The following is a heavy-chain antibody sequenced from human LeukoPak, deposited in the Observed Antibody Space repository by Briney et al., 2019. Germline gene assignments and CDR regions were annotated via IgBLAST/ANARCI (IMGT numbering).Heavy chain of an antibody. CDR2: IYYSGST. J-gene: IGHJ6*03. CDR3: ARGSSSWYPDYYYYYMDV. Sequence: PSETLSLTCTVSGGSISSYYWSWIRQPPGKGLEWIGYIYYSGSTNYNPSLKSRVTISVDTSKNQFSLKLSSLTAADTAVYYCARGSSSWYPDYYYYYMDVWGKGTTVTVSS. CDR1: GGSISSYY. D-gene: IGHD6-13*01. V-gene: IGHV4-59*01.